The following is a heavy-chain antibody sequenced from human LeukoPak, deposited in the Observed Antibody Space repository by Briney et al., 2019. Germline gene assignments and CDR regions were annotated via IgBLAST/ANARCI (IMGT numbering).Heavy chain of an antibody. CDR3: VRNLDFWGDSEDY. CDR2: ISSSSSYI. Sequence: GGSLRLSCAASGFTFSSYSMNWVRQAPGKGLEWVSSISSSSSYIHYADSVKGRFTISRDNAKNTLYLQMNSLRAEDTAVYYCVRNLDFWGDSEDYWGQGTLVTVSS. CDR1: GFTFSSYS. J-gene: IGHJ4*02. V-gene: IGHV3-21*01. D-gene: IGHD3-3*01.